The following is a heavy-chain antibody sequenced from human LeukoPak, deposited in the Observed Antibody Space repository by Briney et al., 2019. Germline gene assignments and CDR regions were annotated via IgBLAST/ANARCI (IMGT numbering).Heavy chain of an antibody. V-gene: IGHV4-59*01. D-gene: IGHD7-27*01. CDR2: IYYSGST. CDR3: ASTPGDWYFDL. CDR1: GGSISSYY. J-gene: IGHJ2*01. Sequence: SETLSLTCSVSGGSISSYYWSCTRQPPEKGLEWIGYIYYSGSTNYNPSLKSRVTISVDTSKNQCSLKLSSVTAADTAVYYCASTPGDWYFDLWGRGTLVTVSS.